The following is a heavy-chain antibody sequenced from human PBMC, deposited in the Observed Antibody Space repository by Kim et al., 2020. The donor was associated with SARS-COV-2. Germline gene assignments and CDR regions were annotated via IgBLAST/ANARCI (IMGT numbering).Heavy chain of an antibody. CDR3: AKLTGSSY. CDR1: GFTFSSYG. J-gene: IGHJ4*02. V-gene: IGHV3-30*18. CDR2: ISYDGSNK. D-gene: IGHD7-27*01. Sequence: GSLRLSCAASGFTFSSYGMHWVRQAPGKGLEWVAVISYDGSNKYYADSVKGRFTISRDNSKNTLYLQMNSLRAEDTAVYYCAKLTGSSYWGQGTLVTVSS.